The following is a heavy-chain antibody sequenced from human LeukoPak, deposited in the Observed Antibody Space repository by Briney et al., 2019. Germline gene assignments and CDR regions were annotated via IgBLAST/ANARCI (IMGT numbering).Heavy chain of an antibody. CDR1: GYTFTGYY. J-gene: IGHJ5*02. D-gene: IGHD6-13*01. Sequence: ASVKVSCKASGYTFTGYYMNWVRQVPGQGLEWMGWINPNSGRTNYVQNFQGRVTMTRDPSISTAYMELNSLTSNDTAVYYCARTREYSSSWYFPPFDPWGQGTLVTVSS. CDR2: INPNSGRT. CDR3: ARTREYSSSWYFPPFDP. V-gene: IGHV1-2*02.